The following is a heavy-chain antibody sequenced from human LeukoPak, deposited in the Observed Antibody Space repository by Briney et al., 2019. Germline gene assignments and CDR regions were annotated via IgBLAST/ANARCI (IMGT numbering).Heavy chain of an antibody. CDR3: ARDRLYGSYNFDY. Sequence: SGGSLRLSCAASGFTFSSYGMHWVRQAPGKGLEWVAFIRYDGSNKYYADSVKGRFTISRDNSKNTLYLQMNSLRAEDTAVYYCARDRLYGSYNFDYWGQGTLVTVSS. J-gene: IGHJ4*02. D-gene: IGHD1-26*01. V-gene: IGHV3-30*02. CDR2: IRYDGSNK. CDR1: GFTFSSYG.